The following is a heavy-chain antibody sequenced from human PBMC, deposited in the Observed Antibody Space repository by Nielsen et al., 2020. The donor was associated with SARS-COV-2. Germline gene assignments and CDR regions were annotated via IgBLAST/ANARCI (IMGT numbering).Heavy chain of an antibody. V-gene: IGHV4-34*01. D-gene: IGHD3-22*01. Sequence: SETLSLTCAVYGGSFSGYYWSWIRQPPGKGLGWIGEINHSGSTNYNPSLKSRVTISVDTSKNQFSLKLSSVTAADTAVYYCARASVTMIVVVNAFDIWGQGTMVTVSS. J-gene: IGHJ3*02. CDR1: GGSFSGYY. CDR2: INHSGST. CDR3: ARASVTMIVVVNAFDI.